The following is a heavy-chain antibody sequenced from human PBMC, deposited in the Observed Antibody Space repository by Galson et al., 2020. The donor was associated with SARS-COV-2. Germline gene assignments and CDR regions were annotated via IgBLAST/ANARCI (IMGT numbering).Heavy chain of an antibody. CDR1: GYNFNNYG. J-gene: IGHJ5*02. V-gene: IGHV1-18*03. CDR3: ARDARPYLEWPEGFDP. Sequence: ASVKDTCKASGYNFNNYGITWVRQAPGQGLEWMGWISPYNGNTNYPQNLQGRLTLTTDTSTSTAYMDLRSLTSDDMAVYYCARDARPYLEWPEGFDPWGQGTLVIVS. CDR2: ISPYNGNT. D-gene: IGHD3-3*02.